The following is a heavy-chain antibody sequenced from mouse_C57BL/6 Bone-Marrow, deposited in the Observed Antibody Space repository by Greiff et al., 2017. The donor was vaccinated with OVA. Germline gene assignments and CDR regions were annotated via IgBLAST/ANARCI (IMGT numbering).Heavy chain of an antibody. Sequence: QVQLQQSGAELARPGASVKLSCKASGYTFTSYGISWVKQRTGQGLEWIGEIYPRSGNTYYNEKFKGKATLTADKSSSTAYMELLSLTSEDAAVYFCASVYDYGDYFDYWGQGTTLTVSS. D-gene: IGHD2-4*01. CDR1: GYTFTSYG. CDR2: IYPRSGNT. CDR3: ASVYDYGDYFDY. J-gene: IGHJ2*01. V-gene: IGHV1-81*01.